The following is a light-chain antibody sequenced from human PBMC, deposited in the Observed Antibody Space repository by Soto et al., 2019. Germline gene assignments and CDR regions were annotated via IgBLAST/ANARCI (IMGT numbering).Light chain of an antibody. CDR1: QSVSSY. CDR3: QQRSNWPLT. Sequence: ETVLTQSPATLSLSPGERATLSCRASQSVSSYLVWYQQKPGQAPRVLIYDASNRATGIPARFSGSGSGTDCTLTISSLEPEDCAVYFCQQRSNWPLTFGGGTKVEIK. CDR2: DAS. V-gene: IGKV3-11*01. J-gene: IGKJ4*01.